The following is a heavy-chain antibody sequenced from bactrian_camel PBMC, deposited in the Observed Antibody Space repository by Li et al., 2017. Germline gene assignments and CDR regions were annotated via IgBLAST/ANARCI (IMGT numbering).Heavy chain of an antibody. CDR2: IYSDGTKT. D-gene: IGHD5*01. CDR1: GFTTTDYY. Sequence: VQLVESGGGLVQPGGSLRLSCVASGFTTTDYYMLWVRQAPGKGLEWVSSIYSDGTKTYYADSVKGRFTISLDLSKNTLYLQMNSLKPEDTAMYSCLRSALGRCACVFGQGTQVTVS. J-gene: IGHJ4*01. V-gene: IGHV3-2*01.